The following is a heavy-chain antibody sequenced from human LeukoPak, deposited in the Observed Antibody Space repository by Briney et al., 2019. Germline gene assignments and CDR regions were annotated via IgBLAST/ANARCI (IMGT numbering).Heavy chain of an antibody. D-gene: IGHD3-10*01. CDR1: KFTFSNYG. CDR2: ISPDGRTK. V-gene: IGHV3-30*18. J-gene: IGHJ4*02. Sequence: GGSLRLSCTASKFTFSNYGMQWVRQAPGKGLEWVAVISPDGRTKYYGDSVKGRFTLSRDNSRNTLDLQMNSLGPEDTAVYYCAKEYDSGGYGAYFDHWGRGTLVTVSS. CDR3: AKEYDSGGYGAYFDH.